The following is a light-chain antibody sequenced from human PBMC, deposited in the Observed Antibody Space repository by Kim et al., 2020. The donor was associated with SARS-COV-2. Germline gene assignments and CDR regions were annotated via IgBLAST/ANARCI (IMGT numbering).Light chain of an antibody. CDR3: QQYCAFPFT. J-gene: IGKJ2*01. CDR1: QGIRSD. V-gene: IGKV1-8*01. CDR2: AAS. Sequence: ASMGDRVTITCRASQGIRSDLGWYQQKPGRAPKLLIYAASSLQSGVPSRFSGSGSGTDFTLTITCLQSDDFASYYCQQYCAFPFTFGQGTKLDIK.